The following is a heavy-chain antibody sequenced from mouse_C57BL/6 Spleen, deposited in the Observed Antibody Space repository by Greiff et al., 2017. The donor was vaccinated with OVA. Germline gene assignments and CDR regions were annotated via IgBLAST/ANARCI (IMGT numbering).Heavy chain of an antibody. CDR3: ARDYDYATYYFDY. CDR2: ISDGGSYT. D-gene: IGHD2-4*01. CDR1: GFTFSSYA. Sequence: EVKLMESGGGLVKPGGSLKLSCAASGFTFSSYAMSWVRQTPEKRLGWVATISDGGSYTYYPDNVKGRFTISRDNAKNNLYLQMSHLKSEDTAMYYCARDYDYATYYFDYWGQGTTLTVSS. J-gene: IGHJ2*01. V-gene: IGHV5-4*01.